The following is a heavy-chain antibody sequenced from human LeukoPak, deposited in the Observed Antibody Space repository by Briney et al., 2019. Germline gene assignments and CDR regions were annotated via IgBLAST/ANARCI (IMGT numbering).Heavy chain of an antibody. J-gene: IGHJ1*01. Sequence: PGGSLRLSCGASGSTFSASDMHWVRQAPGKGLEWVAVIWHDESIKSYADSVKGRFTISRDNAKNSLYLQMNSLRDEDTAVYYCAKDSDYYHSSGYYYAYFQHWGQGTLVTVSS. D-gene: IGHD3-22*01. CDR1: GSTFSASD. V-gene: IGHV3-33*06. CDR2: IWHDESIK. CDR3: AKDSDYYHSSGYYYAYFQH.